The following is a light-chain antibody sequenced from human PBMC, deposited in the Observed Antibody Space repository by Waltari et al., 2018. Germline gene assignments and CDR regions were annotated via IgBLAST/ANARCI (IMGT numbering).Light chain of an antibody. V-gene: IGKV1D-13*01. CDR1: QGIRSA. CDR2: DAS. J-gene: IGKJ3*01. CDR3: QQYINYPFT. Sequence: AIQLTQSPSSLSASLGDRVTITCRASQGIRSALAWYQQRPGKPPQFLIYDASTLHSGVPSMFSGIGSGTDFSLTINSLQPEDFATYYCQQYINYPFTFGPGTKVDFK.